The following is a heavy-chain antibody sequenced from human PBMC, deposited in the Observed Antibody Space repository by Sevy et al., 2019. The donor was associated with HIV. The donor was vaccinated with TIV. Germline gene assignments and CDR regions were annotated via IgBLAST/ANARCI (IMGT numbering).Heavy chain of an antibody. D-gene: IGHD2-8*01. J-gene: IGHJ4*02. CDR2: IGYDGSNK. CDR3: ARDPRMYGDYLLAYFDY. CDR1: GFAPSTYG. V-gene: IGHV3-33*01. Sequence: GGCLRLSCAASGFAPSTYGMHWVRQAPGKGLEWVAVIGYDGSNKYYPDSVKGRFSISRDNSRNTLFLQMDSLRAEDTAVYYCARDPRMYGDYLLAYFDYWGQGTLVTVSS.